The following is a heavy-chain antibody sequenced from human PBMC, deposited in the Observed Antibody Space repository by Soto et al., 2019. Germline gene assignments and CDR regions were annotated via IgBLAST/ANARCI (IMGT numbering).Heavy chain of an antibody. D-gene: IGHD2-21*02. Sequence: SLRLSCAASGFTFRSPGMHWVRQAPGKGLEWVAIIWYDGSKGYYGDSVKGRFTISRDNSKNTLYLQMNSLRAEDTAVYYCARDTAHYMDVWGKGTTVTVSS. V-gene: IGHV3-33*01. CDR1: GFTFRSPG. CDR2: IWYDGSKG. CDR3: ARDTAHYMDV. J-gene: IGHJ6*03.